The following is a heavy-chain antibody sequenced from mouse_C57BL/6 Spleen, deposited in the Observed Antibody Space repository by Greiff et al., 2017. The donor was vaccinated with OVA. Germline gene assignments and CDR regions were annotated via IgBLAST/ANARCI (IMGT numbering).Heavy chain of an antibody. J-gene: IGHJ2*01. V-gene: IGHV1-64*01. CDR1: GYTFTSYW. CDR2: IHPTSGST. D-gene: IGHD2-4*01. CDR3: ARYYDYELDY. Sequence: QVQLQQPGAELVKPGASVKLSCKASGYTFTSYWMHWVKQRPGQGLEWIGMIHPTSGSTNYNEKFKSKATLTVDKSSSTAYMQLSSLTSEDSAVYYCARYYDYELDYWGQGTTLTVSS.